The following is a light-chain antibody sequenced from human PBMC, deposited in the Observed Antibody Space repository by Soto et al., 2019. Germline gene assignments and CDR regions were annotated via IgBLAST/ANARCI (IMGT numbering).Light chain of an antibody. V-gene: IGKV1-12*01. Sequence: SQMTHSPSSVSASVGDRVTIACRASQGVSRWLAWYQQKPGKAPKLLIYASSNLHSGVPSRFSGSGSGTEFTLTISSLQPEDFATYYCQQADSFPWTFGQGTKVDIK. CDR1: QGVSRW. J-gene: IGKJ1*01. CDR3: QQADSFPWT. CDR2: ASS.